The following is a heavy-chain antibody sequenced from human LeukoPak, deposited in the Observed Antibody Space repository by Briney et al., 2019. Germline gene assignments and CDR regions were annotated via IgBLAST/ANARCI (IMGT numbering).Heavy chain of an antibody. CDR2: IWHDGSAE. CDR3: ARDSRGGWSGYFDL. V-gene: IGHV3-33*07. D-gene: IGHD6-19*01. J-gene: IGHJ4*02. Sequence: GGPLRLSCAASGFIFRNYGMYWVRQAPGKGLEWVAVIWHDGSAEFHADSVKGRFSISRDDSKNTVYLQMNSLRVEDTALYYCARDSRGGWSGYFDLWGQGIVVTVSS. CDR1: GFIFRNYG.